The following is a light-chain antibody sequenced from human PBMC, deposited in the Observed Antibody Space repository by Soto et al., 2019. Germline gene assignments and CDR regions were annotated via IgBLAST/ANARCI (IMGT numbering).Light chain of an antibody. CDR3: QQYDHWWT. J-gene: IGKJ1*01. V-gene: IGKV1-5*03. CDR1: ESISRW. CDR2: KAS. Sequence: DIQMTQSPSTLSASVGDRVTITCRASESISRWLAWYQQKPGKAPKLLIHKASSLQSGVPARFSGSGSGTEFTLTISSLQSEDFAVYYCQQYDHWWTFGQGTKVDIK.